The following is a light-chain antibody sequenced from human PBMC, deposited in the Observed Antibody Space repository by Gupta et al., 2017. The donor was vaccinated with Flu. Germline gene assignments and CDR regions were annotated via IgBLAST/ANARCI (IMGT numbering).Light chain of an antibody. CDR3: QQYYSPPST. Sequence: DIVMTQSPDSLAVSLGERATINCKSSQNILYSSNNKNYLAWYQQKPGQPPKLLIYWAATRESGVPDRFTGSGSGTDFTLTIISLQAGDVAVYYCQQYYSPPSTFGQGTTVEIK. J-gene: IGKJ1*01. CDR1: QNILYSSNNKNY. V-gene: IGKV4-1*01. CDR2: WAA.